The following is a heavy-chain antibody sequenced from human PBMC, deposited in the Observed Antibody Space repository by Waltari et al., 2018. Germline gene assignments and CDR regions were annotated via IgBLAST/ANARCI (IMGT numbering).Heavy chain of an antibody. J-gene: IGHJ4*02. D-gene: IGHD3-22*01. CDR2: IYHSGST. Sequence: QVQLQESGPGLVKPSETLSLTCTVSVGSISSYYGSWIRQPPGKGLEWIGYIYHSGSTNYNPSLKSRVTISVDTSKNQFSLKLSSVTAADTAVYYCARGGWHYFDYWGQGTLVTVSS. CDR1: VGSISSYY. CDR3: ARGGWHYFDY. V-gene: IGHV4-59*01.